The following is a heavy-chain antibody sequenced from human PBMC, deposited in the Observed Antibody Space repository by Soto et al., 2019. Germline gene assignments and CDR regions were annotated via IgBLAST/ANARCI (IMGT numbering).Heavy chain of an antibody. V-gene: IGHV3-23*01. CDR1: GFTFSSYA. Sequence: PGGSLRLSCAASGFTFSSYAMSWVRQAPGKGLEWVSGISGSGGDTYYADSVKGRFTISRDNSKNTLYLQMNSLRTEGTAVYYCAKEVRDDCYWYFDLWGRGTLVTVPQ. CDR2: ISGSGGDT. D-gene: IGHD2-21*02. CDR3: AKEVRDDCYWYFDL. J-gene: IGHJ2*01.